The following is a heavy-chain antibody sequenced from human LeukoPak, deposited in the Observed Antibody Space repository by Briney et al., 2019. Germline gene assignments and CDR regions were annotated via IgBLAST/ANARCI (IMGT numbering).Heavy chain of an antibody. D-gene: IGHD3-9*01. V-gene: IGHV1-69*06. Sequence: GASVKVSCKASGGTFSNYAISWVRQAPGQGLEWMGGIIPIFGTANYAQKFRGRVTITADKSTRTAYMELSSLRSEDTAVYYCARDSSHYDILTGYYKGDYFDYWGQGTLVTVSS. J-gene: IGHJ4*02. CDR3: ARDSSHYDILTGYYKGDYFDY. CDR2: IIPIFGTA. CDR1: GGTFSNYA.